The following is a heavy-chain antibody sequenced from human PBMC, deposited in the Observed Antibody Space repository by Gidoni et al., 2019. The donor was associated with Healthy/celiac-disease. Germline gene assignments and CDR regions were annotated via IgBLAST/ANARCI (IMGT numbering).Heavy chain of an antibody. CDR3: ARGRGVTMIVKKRYFDL. J-gene: IGHJ2*01. CDR2: INHSGST. CDR1: GGSFSGYY. V-gene: IGHV4-34*01. D-gene: IGHD3-22*01. Sequence: QVQLQQWGAGLLKPSETLSLTCAVYGGSFSGYYWSWIRQPPGKGLEWIGEINHSGSTNYNPSLKSRVTISVDTSKNQFSLKLSSVTAADTAVYYCARGRGVTMIVKKRYFDLWGRGTLVTVSS.